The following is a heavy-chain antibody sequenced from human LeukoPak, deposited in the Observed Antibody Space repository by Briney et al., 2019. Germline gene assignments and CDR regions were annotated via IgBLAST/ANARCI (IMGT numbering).Heavy chain of an antibody. CDR1: GGSISSYY. J-gene: IGHJ5*02. D-gene: IGHD3-10*01. CDR2: IYTSGST. CDR3: ARGTYGSGGHNWFDP. V-gene: IGHV4-4*07. Sequence: SETLSLTCTVSGGSISSYYWSWIRQPAGKGLEWIGRIYTSGSTNYNPSLKSRVTMSVDTSKNQFSLKLSSVTAADAAVYYCARGTYGSGGHNWFDPWGQGTLVTVSS.